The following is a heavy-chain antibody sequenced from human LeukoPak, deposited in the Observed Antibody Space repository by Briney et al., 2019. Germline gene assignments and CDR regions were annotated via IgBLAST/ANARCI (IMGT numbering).Heavy chain of an antibody. Sequence: GVSLRLSCAASGFTFSSYGMHWVRLAPGKGLEWLAVISYDGSNKYYTDSVKGRVTISRDNSKNTLYLKMNTLRAEDTAVYYCAQDRGLDYAPGDVWGLGTTVTVSS. CDR1: GFTFSSYG. D-gene: IGHD4-17*01. J-gene: IGHJ6*02. CDR3: AQDRGLDYAPGDV. V-gene: IGHV3-30*18. CDR2: ISYDGSNK.